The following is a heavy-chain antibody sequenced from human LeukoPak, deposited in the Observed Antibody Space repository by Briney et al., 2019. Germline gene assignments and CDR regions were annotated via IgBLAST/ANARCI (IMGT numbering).Heavy chain of an antibody. V-gene: IGHV4-59*12. CDR1: GGSISSYY. D-gene: IGHD2-2*01. Sequence: SETLSLTCTVSGGSISSYYWSWIRQPPGKGLEWIGYIYYSGSTNYNPSLKSRVTISVDTSKNQFSLKLSSVTAADTAVYYCARDSVVVPAAIHWFDPWGQGTLVTVSS. J-gene: IGHJ5*02. CDR2: IYYSGST. CDR3: ARDSVVVPAAIHWFDP.